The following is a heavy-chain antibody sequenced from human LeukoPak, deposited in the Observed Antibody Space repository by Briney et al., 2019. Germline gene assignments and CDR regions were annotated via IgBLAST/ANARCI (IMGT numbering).Heavy chain of an antibody. V-gene: IGHV4-34*01. D-gene: IGHD3-9*01. CDR2: INHSGST. CDR1: GGSFSGYY. J-gene: IGHJ4*02. CDR3: ARGGILTGYYNRRRYYFDY. Sequence: SETLSLTCAVSGGSFSGYYWIWIRQPPGKGLEWIGEINHSGSTNYNPSLKSRVTISVDTPKNQFSLKLSSVTAADTAVYYCARGGILTGYYNRRRYYFDYWGQGTLVTVSS.